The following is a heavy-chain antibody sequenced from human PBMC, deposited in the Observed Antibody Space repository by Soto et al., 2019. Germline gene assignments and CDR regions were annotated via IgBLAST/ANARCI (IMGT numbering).Heavy chain of an antibody. D-gene: IGHD3-22*01. J-gene: IGHJ4*02. Sequence: SPTCPVSGVSISSYYWTWIRQPPGKGLEWIGHIYYSGSTSYNPSLKSRVSISVNTSKKEFSLKLSSVNAADTAVYYCARVIHLYDTWGPHHWRCDYRSQGCPVTVSS. CDR3: ARVIHLYDTWGPHHWRCDY. CDR2: IYYSGST. CDR1: GVSISSYY. V-gene: IGHV4-59*01.